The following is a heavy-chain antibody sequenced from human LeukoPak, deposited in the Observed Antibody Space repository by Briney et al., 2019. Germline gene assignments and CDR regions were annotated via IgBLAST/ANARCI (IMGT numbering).Heavy chain of an antibody. CDR1: GFTVSSNY. CDR3: APHKGDYRQRYFDY. D-gene: IGHD4-17*01. V-gene: IGHV3-21*04. J-gene: IGHJ4*02. CDR2: ISSSSSYI. Sequence: GGSLRLSCAASGFTVSSNYMSWVRQAPGKGLEWVSSISSSSSYIYYADSVKGRFTISRDNSKNTLYLQMNSLRAEDTAVYYCAPHKGDYRQRYFDYWGQGTLVTVSS.